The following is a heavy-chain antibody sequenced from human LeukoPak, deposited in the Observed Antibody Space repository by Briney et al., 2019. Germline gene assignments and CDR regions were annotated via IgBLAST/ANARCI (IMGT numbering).Heavy chain of an antibody. J-gene: IGHJ6*02. CDR2: IYSGGST. CDR3: ARDRSNALYYYYGMDV. V-gene: IGHV3-66*02. D-gene: IGHD3-16*01. CDR1: GFTVSSNY. Sequence: GGSLRLSCAASGFTVSSNYMSWVRQAPGKGPEWVSVIYSGGSTYYADSVKGRFTISRDNSKNTLYLQMNSLRAEDTAVYYCARDRSNALYYYYGMDVWGQGTTVTVSS.